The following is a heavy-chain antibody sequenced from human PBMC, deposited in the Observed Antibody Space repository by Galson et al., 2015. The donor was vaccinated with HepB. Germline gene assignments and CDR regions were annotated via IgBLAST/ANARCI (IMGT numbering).Heavy chain of an antibody. CDR1: GFIFSSYW. D-gene: IGHD1-26*01. CDR2: IKQDGSEK. CDR3: ARLFSSGATTNF. J-gene: IGHJ4*02. Sequence: SLRLSCAASGFIFSSYWMSWARQAPGKGLEWVANIKQDGSEKDYVDSVKGRFSISRDNAKKSLYLQMNSLRVEDTAVYYCARLFSSGATTNFWGQGTLVTVSS. V-gene: IGHV3-7*01.